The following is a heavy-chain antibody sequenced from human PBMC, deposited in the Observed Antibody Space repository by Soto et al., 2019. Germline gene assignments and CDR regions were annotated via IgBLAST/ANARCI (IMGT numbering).Heavy chain of an antibody. D-gene: IGHD2-15*01. V-gene: IGHV3-23*01. CDR3: AIRLGSCSGGYCSYFDS. CDR2: ISGSGSAT. Sequence: EVQLLESGGGLENPGGSLRLSCAASGFAFGSYAMNWVRQAPGKGLEWVSTISGSGSATYYADSVKGRFTVSRHSSKNTEYLQMNNVRAADTAVYYCAIRLGSCSGGYCSYFDSWGEGTLLTV. CDR1: GFAFGSYA. J-gene: IGHJ4*02.